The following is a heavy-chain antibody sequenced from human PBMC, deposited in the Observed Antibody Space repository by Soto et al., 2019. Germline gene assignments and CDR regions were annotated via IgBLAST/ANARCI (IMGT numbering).Heavy chain of an antibody. CDR1: GLTVSGKKY. V-gene: IGHV3-53*01. Sequence: GGSLRLSCAAFGLTVSGKKYVAWVRQAPGKGLEWVSALYDVDGSFYADSVKGRFTTSSDSSKTTVYLQMNGLRPDDTAVYYCAIWHERQHANDVWHQGITVTVS. CDR3: AIWHERQHANDV. CDR2: LYDVDGS. J-gene: IGHJ3*01. D-gene: IGHD1-1*01.